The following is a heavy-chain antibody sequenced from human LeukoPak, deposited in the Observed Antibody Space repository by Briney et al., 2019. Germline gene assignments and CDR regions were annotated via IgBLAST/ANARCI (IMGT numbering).Heavy chain of an antibody. D-gene: IGHD3-22*01. V-gene: IGHV3-23*01. Sequence: GGSLRLSCAASGFTFSTYAMNWVRQAPGKGLEWVSTINHNGGNTYYADSVKGRFTISRDNSKNTLYLQMNSLRAEDTAVYYCAKDPYYYDSSGYLGYWGQGTLVTVSS. J-gene: IGHJ4*02. CDR2: INHNGGNT. CDR3: AKDPYYYDSSGYLGY. CDR1: GFTFSTYA.